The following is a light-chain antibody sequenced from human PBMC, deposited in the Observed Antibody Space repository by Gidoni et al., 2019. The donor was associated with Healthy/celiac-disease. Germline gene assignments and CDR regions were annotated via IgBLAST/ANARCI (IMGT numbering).Light chain of an antibody. CDR1: SSNIGSNY. Sequence: QSVLTQPPSASGTPGQSVTISCSGSSSNIGSNYVYWYQQLPGTAPKLLIYRNNQWPSGVPDRFSGSKSGTSASLAISGLRSEDEADYYCAAWDDSLSGQNVVFGGGTKLTVL. CDR2: RNN. V-gene: IGLV1-47*01. J-gene: IGLJ2*01. CDR3: AAWDDSLSGQNVV.